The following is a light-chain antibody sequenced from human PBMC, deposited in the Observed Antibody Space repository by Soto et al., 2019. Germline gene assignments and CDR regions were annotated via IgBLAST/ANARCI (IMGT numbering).Light chain of an antibody. CDR2: AGN. V-gene: IGLV2-18*01. Sequence: QSSLTQTPSVSGSPGQSGTISCTGTSSEVGRYSRGSWHQQPLGTDPRLMIYAGNNRPSGVPDRFSGSKSGNTASLTISGLQAEDEDDYYCSLYTGSSYVFGTGTKVTVL. J-gene: IGLJ1*01. CDR1: SSEVGRYSR. CDR3: SLYTGSSYV.